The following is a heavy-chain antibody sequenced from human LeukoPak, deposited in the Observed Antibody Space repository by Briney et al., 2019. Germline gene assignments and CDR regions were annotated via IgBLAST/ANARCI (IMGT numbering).Heavy chain of an antibody. CDR2: INPNSGGT. CDR3: ARSYDSSGYFDY. V-gene: IGHV1-2*02. J-gene: IGHJ4*02. CDR1: GYTFTGYY. Sequence: ASVKVSCKASGYTFTGYYMHWVRQAPGQGLEWMGWINPNSGGTNYAQKFQGRVTMTRDTSISTAYMELGRLRSDDTAVYYCARSYDSSGYFDYRGQGTLVTVSS. D-gene: IGHD3-22*01.